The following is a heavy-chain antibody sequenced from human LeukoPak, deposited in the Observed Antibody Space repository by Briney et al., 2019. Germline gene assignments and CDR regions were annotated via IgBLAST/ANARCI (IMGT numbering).Heavy chain of an antibody. CDR2: MNPNSGNT. J-gene: IGHJ4*02. CDR1: GYTFTSYD. CDR3: ARDLTRDIVVPAASAIDY. V-gene: IGHV1-8*01. Sequence: ASVKVSCKASGYTFTSYDINWVRQATGQGLEWMGWMNPNSGNTGYAQKFQGRVTMTRNTSISTAYMELSSLRSEDTAVYYCARDLTRDIVVPAASAIDYWGQGTLVTVSS. D-gene: IGHD2-2*01.